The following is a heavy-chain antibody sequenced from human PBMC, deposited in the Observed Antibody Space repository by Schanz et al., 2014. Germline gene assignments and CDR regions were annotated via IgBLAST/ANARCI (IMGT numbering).Heavy chain of an antibody. CDR3: ARDHAGASARFGY. CDR2: INPNSGVT. V-gene: IGHV1-2*06. Sequence: QVQLVQSGAEVKKSGASLKVSCKASGYTFTTYYMHWVRQAPGQGLEWMGRINPNSGVTIYAQKFQGRVTMARDTSTSTVYMELSRLRSDDTALYYCARDHAGASARFGYWGQGTLLTVSS. D-gene: IGHD1-26*01. J-gene: IGHJ4*02. CDR1: GYTFTTYY.